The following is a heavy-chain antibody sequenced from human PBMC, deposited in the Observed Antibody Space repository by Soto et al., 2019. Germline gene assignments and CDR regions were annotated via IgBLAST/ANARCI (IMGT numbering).Heavy chain of an antibody. J-gene: IGHJ5*02. Sequence: GASVKVSCKASGYTFTSYGISWVRQAPGQELEWMGWISAYNGNTNYAQKLQGRVTMTTDTSTSTAYMELRSLRSDDTAVYYCATLGGGYSYGYWFDPWGQGTLVTVSS. CDR2: ISAYNGNT. CDR1: GYTFTSYG. CDR3: ATLGGGYSYGYWFDP. V-gene: IGHV1-18*01. D-gene: IGHD5-18*01.